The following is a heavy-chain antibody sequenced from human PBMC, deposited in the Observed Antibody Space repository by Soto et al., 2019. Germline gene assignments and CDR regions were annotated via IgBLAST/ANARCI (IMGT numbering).Heavy chain of an antibody. CDR3: ARGDIVVVPAAMRSQSYFDY. Sequence: PSETLSLTCAVYGGSFSGYYWSWIRQPPGKGLEWIGEINHSGSTNYNPSLKSRVTISVDTSKNQFSLKLSSVTAADTAVYYCARGDIVVVPAAMRSQSYFDYWGQGTLVTVSS. CDR2: INHSGST. CDR1: GGSFSGYY. V-gene: IGHV4-34*01. J-gene: IGHJ4*02. D-gene: IGHD2-2*01.